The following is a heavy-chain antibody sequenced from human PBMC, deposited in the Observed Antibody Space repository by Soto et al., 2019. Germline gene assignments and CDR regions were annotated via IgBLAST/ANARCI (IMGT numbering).Heavy chain of an antibody. CDR1: GGYIVSGGYS. CDR3: ARFAGSGWYDA. CDR2: AYPRGST. J-gene: IGHJ5*02. V-gene: IGHV4-30-2*01. D-gene: IGHD6-19*01. Sequence: QVQLQESGSGLVKPSQTLSLTCAVSGGYIVSGGYSWSWIRQPPGRGLAWIVTAYPRGSTYSDATLKSRVTISLDLSKNQFSLNLTSVAAAYTAVHYCARFAGSGWYDAWGQGTLVTVS.